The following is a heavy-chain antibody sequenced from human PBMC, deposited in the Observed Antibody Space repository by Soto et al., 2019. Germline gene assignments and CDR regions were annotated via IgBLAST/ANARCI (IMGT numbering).Heavy chain of an antibody. Sequence: SETLSLTCTVSSASISGSDYHWGWIRQPPGKGLDWIGSIYYTGRTYYNPSLKSRVTISLDRSKNQFSLTLSSVTAADSAVYYCAGVMGPYCGGVFNATTTTWFDTWGQETLVPISS. D-gene: IGHD2-21*01. CDR1: SASISGSDYH. J-gene: IGHJ5*02. V-gene: IGHV4-39*07. CDR3: AGVMGPYCGGVFNATTTTWFDT. CDR2: IYYTGRT.